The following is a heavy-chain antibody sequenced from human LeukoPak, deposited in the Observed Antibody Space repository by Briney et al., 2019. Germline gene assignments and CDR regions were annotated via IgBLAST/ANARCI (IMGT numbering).Heavy chain of an antibody. V-gene: IGHV1-69*13. CDR2: IIPIFGTA. CDR3: ARTAITMIDEDWFDP. CDR1: GGTFTSYA. D-gene: IGHD3-22*01. Sequence: SVKVSCKASGGTFTSYAISCVRQAPGQGLEWMGGIIPIFGTANYAQKFQGRVTITADESTSTAYMELSSLRSEDTAWYYCARTAITMIDEDWFDPWGQGTLVTVSS. J-gene: IGHJ5*02.